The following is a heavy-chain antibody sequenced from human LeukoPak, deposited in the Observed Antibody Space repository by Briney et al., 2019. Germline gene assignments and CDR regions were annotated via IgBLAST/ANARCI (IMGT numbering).Heavy chain of an antibody. V-gene: IGHV3-48*03. CDR3: ARRAGGYSHPYDY. J-gene: IGHJ4*02. Sequence: SCKASGFTFSSYEMNWVRQAPGKGLEWVSYISSSGSTIYYADSVKGRFTISRDNSKSTLYLQMNSLRAEDTAVYYCARRAGGYSHPYDYWGQGTLVTVSS. CDR2: ISSSGSTI. CDR1: GFTFSSYE. D-gene: IGHD4-23*01.